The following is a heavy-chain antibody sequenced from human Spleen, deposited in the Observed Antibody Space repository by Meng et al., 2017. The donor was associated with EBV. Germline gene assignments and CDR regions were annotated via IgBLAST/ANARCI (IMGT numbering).Heavy chain of an antibody. V-gene: IGHV4-30-4*01. J-gene: IGHJ5*02. CDR2: IYYNGDT. Sequence: QVQLQESGPGLVKPSQTLSLTCAVSGGSISSGGYYWSWIRQPPGKGLEWIGYIYYNGDTYYNPSLKSRVAISLDTSKNHFSLKLTSVTAADTAVYFCAREEGNGSGNWFDPWGPGTLVTVSS. CDR1: GGSISSGGYY. D-gene: IGHD3-10*01. CDR3: AREEGNGSGNWFDP.